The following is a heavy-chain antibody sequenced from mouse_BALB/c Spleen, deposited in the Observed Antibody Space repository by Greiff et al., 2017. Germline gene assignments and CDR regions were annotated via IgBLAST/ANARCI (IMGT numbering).Heavy chain of an antibody. J-gene: IGHJ4*01. D-gene: IGHD2-2*01. CDR1: GFTFSSYA. CDR2: ISSGGSYT. Sequence: EVMLVESGGGLVKPGGSLKLSCAASGFTFSSYAMSWVRQSPEKRLEWVAEISSGGSYTYYPDTVTGRFTISGDNAKNTLYLEMSSLRSEDTAMYYCARGYGYDGYAMDYWGQGTSVTVSS. V-gene: IGHV5-9-4*01. CDR3: ARGYGYDGYAMDY.